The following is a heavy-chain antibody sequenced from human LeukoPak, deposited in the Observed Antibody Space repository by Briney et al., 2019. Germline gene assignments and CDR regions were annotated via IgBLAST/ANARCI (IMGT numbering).Heavy chain of an antibody. Sequence: SQTLSLTCTVSGGSISSGDYYGSWIRQPPGKGLEWIGYIYYSGSTYYNPSLKSRVTISVYTSKNPFSLKLSSGTAADTAVYYCASVEIVVVPGAMSSSAFDIWGQGTMVTVSS. CDR3: ASVEIVVVPGAMSSSAFDI. CDR2: IYYSGST. D-gene: IGHD2-2*03. CDR1: GGSISSGDYY. V-gene: IGHV4-30-4*01. J-gene: IGHJ3*02.